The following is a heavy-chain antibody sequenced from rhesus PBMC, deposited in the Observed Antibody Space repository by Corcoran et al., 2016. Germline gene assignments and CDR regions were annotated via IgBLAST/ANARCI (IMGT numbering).Heavy chain of an antibody. CDR1: GGSISSSY. J-gene: IGHJ3*01. D-gene: IGHD2-39*01. CDR2: LYGSGSST. Sequence: QLQLQESGPGLVKPSETLSVTCAVSGGSISSSYWSWIRQAPGKGLEWIGYLYGSGSSTNYNPSFKSRVILSVDTSKNQLSLKLSSVTTADTAVYYCARVSVRLAFDFWGQGLRVTVSS. CDR3: ARVSVRLAFDF. V-gene: IGHV4-169*01.